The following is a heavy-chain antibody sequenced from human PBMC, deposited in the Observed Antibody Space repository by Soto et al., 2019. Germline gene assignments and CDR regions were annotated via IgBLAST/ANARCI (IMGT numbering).Heavy chain of an antibody. V-gene: IGHV3-23*01. D-gene: IGHD2-15*01. CDR1: GFTFTNYA. CDR3: AKATRGQCIGAHCYAFDF. Sequence: EVQLLESGGGLVQPGGSLRLSCAASGFTFTNYAMNWVRHSPGKGLEWVASVIGTGIDTYHAASVKGRFTISRDNSRNKMYLEMNRLRAEYTAMYHCAKATRGQCIGAHCYAFDFWGQGILVTVS. CDR2: VIGTGIDT. J-gene: IGHJ4*02.